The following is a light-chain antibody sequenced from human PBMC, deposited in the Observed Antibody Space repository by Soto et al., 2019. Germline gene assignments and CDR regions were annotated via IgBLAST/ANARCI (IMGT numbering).Light chain of an antibody. CDR1: SSDVGDYNY. CDR2: DVN. V-gene: IGLV2-14*01. CDR3: SSYTSSSTL. Sequence: QSALTQPASVSGSPGQSITISCTGTSSDVGDYNYVSWYQQHPGKAPKLMIYDVNNRPSGVSNRFSGSKSGNTASLTISGLQAEDEADYYCSSYTSSSTLFGGGTKLT. J-gene: IGLJ3*02.